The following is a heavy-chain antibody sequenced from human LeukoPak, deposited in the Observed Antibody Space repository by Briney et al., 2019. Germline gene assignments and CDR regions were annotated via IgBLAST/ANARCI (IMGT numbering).Heavy chain of an antibody. CDR1: GYTFTSFG. CDR2: ISTHNGYT. CDR3: ARNYTSGGIDY. D-gene: IGHD6-19*01. J-gene: IGHJ4*02. Sequence: GASVKVSCKTSGYTFTSFGLSWVRQAPGQGLEWMGWISTHNGYTIYAQKLQGRVTMTTDTSTSTAYMELRSLRSDDTAVYYCARNYTSGGIDYWGQGTPVIVSS. V-gene: IGHV1-18*01.